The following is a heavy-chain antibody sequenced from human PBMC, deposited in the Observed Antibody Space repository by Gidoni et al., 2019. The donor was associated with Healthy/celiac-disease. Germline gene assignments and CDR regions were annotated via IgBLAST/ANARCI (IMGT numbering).Heavy chain of an antibody. D-gene: IGHD3-10*01. CDR3: ARDGPRITMVRGAHYGMDV. J-gene: IGHJ6*02. CDR1: GFPVSTHS. Sequence: EVQLVESGGGLVQPGGTLGRSGAASGFPVSTHSMSWFRQAPGKGRECVSVIYIGGSTYYAYSVKGRFTISRDNSKNTMYLQMNSLSAEDTAVYYCARDGPRITMVRGAHYGMDVWGQGTTVTVSS. V-gene: IGHV3-66*01. CDR2: IYIGGST.